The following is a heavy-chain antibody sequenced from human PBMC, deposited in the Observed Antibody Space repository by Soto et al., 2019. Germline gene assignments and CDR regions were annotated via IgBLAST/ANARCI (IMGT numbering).Heavy chain of an antibody. D-gene: IGHD3-9*01. CDR3: ARDQGYDSLTGYSGTAEYFQH. V-gene: IGHV1-18*01. J-gene: IGHJ1*01. Sequence: ASVKVSCKASGYTFTSYGISWVRQAPGQGLEWMGWISAYNGNTNYAQKLQGRVTMTTDTSTSTAYMELRSLRSDDTAVYYCARDQGYDSLTGYSGTAEYFQHCGQGTLVTVSS. CDR1: GYTFTSYG. CDR2: ISAYNGNT.